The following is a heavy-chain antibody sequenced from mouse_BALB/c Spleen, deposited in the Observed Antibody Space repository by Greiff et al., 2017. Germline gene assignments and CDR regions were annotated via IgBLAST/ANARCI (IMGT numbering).Heavy chain of an antibody. J-gene: IGHJ4*01. CDR1: GFSLTGYG. Sequence: VQLKESGPGLVAPSQSLSITCTVSGFSLTGYGVNWVRQPPGKGLEWLGMIWGDGSTDYNSALKSRLSISKDNFKSQVFLKMNSLQTDDTARYYCARASYYGYDEDAMDYWGQGTSVTVSS. CDR2: IWGDGST. V-gene: IGHV2-6-7*01. CDR3: ARASYYGYDEDAMDY. D-gene: IGHD2-2*01.